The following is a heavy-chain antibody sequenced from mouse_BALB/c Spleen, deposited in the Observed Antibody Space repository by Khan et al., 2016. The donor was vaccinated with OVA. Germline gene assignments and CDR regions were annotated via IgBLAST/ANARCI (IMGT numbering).Heavy chain of an antibody. CDR3: ARSYCYDVGGITY. CDR1: GFSLSNYG. J-gene: IGHJ3*01. V-gene: IGHV2-9*02. CDR2: IWTGGIT. Sequence: QVQLKESGPGLVAPSQSLSITCTVSGFSLSNYGVHWVRQPPGKGLEWLGVIWTGGITNYNSALMSRLSIITDNSKSQVFLKMNRLQTDDTAIYYCARSYCYDVGGITYWGQGTLVTVSA. D-gene: IGHD2-12*01.